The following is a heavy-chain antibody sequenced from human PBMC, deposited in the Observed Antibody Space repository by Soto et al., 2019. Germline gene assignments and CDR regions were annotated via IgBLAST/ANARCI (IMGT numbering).Heavy chain of an antibody. CDR2: INHSGST. CDR1: GGSFSGYY. J-gene: IGHJ4*02. V-gene: IGHV4-34*01. D-gene: IGHD4-17*01. Sequence: SETLSLTCAVYGGSFSGYYWSWIRQPPGKGLEWIGEINHSGSTNYNPSLKSRVTISVDTSKNQFSLKLSSVTAADTAVYYCARAGQSVPNFDYWGQGALVTVSS. CDR3: ARAGQSVPNFDY.